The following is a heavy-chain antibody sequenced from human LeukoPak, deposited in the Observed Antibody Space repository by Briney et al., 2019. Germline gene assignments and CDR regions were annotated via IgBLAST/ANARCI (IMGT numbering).Heavy chain of an antibody. CDR2: ISYDGSNK. J-gene: IGHJ4*02. CDR1: GFTFSSYG. D-gene: IGHD4/OR15-4a*01. Sequence: GRSLGLSCAASGFTFSSYGMHWVRQAPGKGLEWVAVISYDGSNKYYADSVKGRFTISRDNSKNTLYLQMNSLRAEDTAVYYCAIDGAEGFDYWGQGTLVTVSS. CDR3: AIDGAEGFDY. V-gene: IGHV3-30*03.